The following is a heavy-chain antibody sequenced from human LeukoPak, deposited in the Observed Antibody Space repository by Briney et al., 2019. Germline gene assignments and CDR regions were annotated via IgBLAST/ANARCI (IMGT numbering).Heavy chain of an antibody. J-gene: IGHJ4*02. CDR2: ISGRGDST. D-gene: IGHD1-26*01. V-gene: IGHV3-23*01. CDR3: AKWAVGATIYFDY. Sequence: GGSLRLSCAASGLTFSSYAMSWVRQAPGKGLEWVSAISGRGDSTYYADSVKGRFTISGDNSKNTLYLQMNSLRAEDTALYYCAKWAVGATIYFDYWGQGTLVTVSS. CDR1: GLTFSSYA.